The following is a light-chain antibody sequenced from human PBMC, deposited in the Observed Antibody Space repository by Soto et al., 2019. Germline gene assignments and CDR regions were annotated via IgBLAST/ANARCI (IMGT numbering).Light chain of an antibody. V-gene: IGLV2-23*01. CDR3: CSYAGSTIHVV. Sequence: QSALTQPASVSGSPGQSITISCTGTSRDVGGYNLVSWYQQHPGRAPKLMIYEDNRRPSGVPNRFSASKSGNTASLTISGLQAEDEADYHCCSYAGSTIHVVFGGGTKVTVL. J-gene: IGLJ2*01. CDR2: EDN. CDR1: SRDVGGYNL.